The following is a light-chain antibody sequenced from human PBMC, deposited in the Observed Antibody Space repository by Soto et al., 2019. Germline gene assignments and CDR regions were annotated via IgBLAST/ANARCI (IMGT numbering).Light chain of an antibody. J-gene: IGLJ3*02. Sequence: QSALTQPASVSGSPGQSITISCTGTSSDVGCYNYVSWYQQHPGKAPKLIIYEVTHRPSGVSSRFYGSRSGNTASLTISGLQAEDEADYYCKSRTTRNTLVFGGGTQLTVL. CDR1: SSDVGCYNY. V-gene: IGLV2-14*01. CDR3: KSRTTRNTLV. CDR2: EVT.